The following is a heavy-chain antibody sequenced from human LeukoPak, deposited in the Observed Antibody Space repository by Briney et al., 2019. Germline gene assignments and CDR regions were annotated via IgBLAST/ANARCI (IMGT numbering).Heavy chain of an antibody. CDR2: ISAHNGDT. Sequence: ASVKVSCKASGYIFTNYGITWVRRAPGQGLGWMGWISAHNGDTNYAQKLQGRVTLTTDTSTSTVYMELKSLRSDDTAVYYCARAQKIYDKYHAFDIWGQGTMVTVSS. D-gene: IGHD3-22*01. V-gene: IGHV1-18*01. J-gene: IGHJ3*02. CDR1: GYIFTNYG. CDR3: ARAQKIYDKYHAFDI.